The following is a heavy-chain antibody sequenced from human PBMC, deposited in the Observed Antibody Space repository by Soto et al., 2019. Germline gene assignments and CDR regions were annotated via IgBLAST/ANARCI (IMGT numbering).Heavy chain of an antibody. Sequence: EVQLVESGGSLVKPGGSLRLSCAASGFSFNNAWMNWVRQVPGEGLEWVGRIKSKSDGESTEYAAPVKGRFTISRDDSKNTVYLQMNSLKTEDTAVYYCALITSDYWGQGTLVTVSS. CDR1: GFSFNNAW. J-gene: IGHJ4*02. CDR3: ALITSDY. V-gene: IGHV3-15*07. CDR2: IKSKSDGEST.